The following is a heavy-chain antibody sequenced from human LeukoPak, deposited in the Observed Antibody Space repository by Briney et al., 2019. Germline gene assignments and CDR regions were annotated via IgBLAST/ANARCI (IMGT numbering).Heavy chain of an antibody. CDR3: ARSNYYDSSGWGY. Sequence: GGSLRLSCAASGFTFSTYSMNWVRQVPGKGLEWVSSIGSGSTYIYYADSVKGRFTISRDNAKNSLYLQMNSLRAEDTAIYYCARSNYYDSSGWGYWGQGTLVTVSS. J-gene: IGHJ4*02. CDR2: IGSGSTYI. D-gene: IGHD3-22*01. CDR1: GFTFSTYS. V-gene: IGHV3-21*01.